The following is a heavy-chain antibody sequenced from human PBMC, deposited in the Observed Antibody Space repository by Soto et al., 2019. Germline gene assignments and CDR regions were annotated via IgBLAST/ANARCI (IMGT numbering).Heavy chain of an antibody. Sequence: SETLSLTCTVSRGSISSGTNYWAWIRQPPGRGLEWIANIYYSGSTFYNPSLKSRVTISLDTSKNQFSLKLRSVTAADTAVYYCATHKSGWYFDSWGQGTLVTVSA. J-gene: IGHJ4*02. CDR2: IYYSGST. D-gene: IGHD1-1*01. CDR3: ATHKSGWYFDS. CDR1: RGSISSGTNY. V-gene: IGHV4-39*01.